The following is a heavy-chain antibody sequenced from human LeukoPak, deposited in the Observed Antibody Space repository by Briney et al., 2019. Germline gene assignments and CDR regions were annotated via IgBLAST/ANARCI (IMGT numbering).Heavy chain of an antibody. D-gene: IGHD4-23*01. CDR1: GFTFDDYA. CDR2: ISWNSGSI. Sequence: GGSLRLSCAASGFTFDDYAMHWVRQAPGKGLEWVSGISWNSGSIGYADSVKGRFTISRDNAKNSLYLQMNSLRAEDTALYYCAKDMEPGGAPLENPFDYWGQGTLVTVSS. J-gene: IGHJ4*02. V-gene: IGHV3-9*01. CDR3: AKDMEPGGAPLENPFDY.